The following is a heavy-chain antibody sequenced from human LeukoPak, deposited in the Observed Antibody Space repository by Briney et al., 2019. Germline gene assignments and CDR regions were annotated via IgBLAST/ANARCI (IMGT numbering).Heavy chain of an antibody. D-gene: IGHD4-11*01. J-gene: IGHJ3*02. CDR2: IIPIFGTA. CDR3: ARGTSNYEAFDI. V-gene: IGHV1-69*05. CDR1: GGTFSSYA. Sequence: ASVKLSCKASGGTFSSYAISWVRQAPGQGLEWMGGIIPIFGTANYAQKFQGRVTITTDESTSTAYMELSSLRSEDTAVYYCARGTSNYEAFDIWGQGTMVTVSS.